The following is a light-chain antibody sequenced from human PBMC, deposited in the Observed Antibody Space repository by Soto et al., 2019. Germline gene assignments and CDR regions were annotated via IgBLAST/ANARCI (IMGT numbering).Light chain of an antibody. CDR1: QSISSW. CDR2: KAS. V-gene: IGKV1-5*03. Sequence: IQMTQSPSTLSASVGARVTITCRASQSISSWLAWYQQKPGKAPKVLIYKASSLESGVPSRFSGSGSGTEFTLTISSLQPDDIATYYCQQYSSHPFTFGPGTKVDI. CDR3: QQYSSHPFT. J-gene: IGKJ3*01.